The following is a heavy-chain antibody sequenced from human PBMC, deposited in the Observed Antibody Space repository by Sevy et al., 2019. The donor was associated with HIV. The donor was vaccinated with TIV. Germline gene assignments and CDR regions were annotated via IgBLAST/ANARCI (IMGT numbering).Heavy chain of an antibody. V-gene: IGHV5-51*01. CDR2: IYPGDSDT. D-gene: IGHD4-17*01. Sequence: GGSLRLSCKGSGYSFTSYWIGWVRQMPGKGLEWMGIIYPGDSDTRYSPSFQGQVTISADKSISTAYLQWSSLKASDTAMYYCARFVSTVTFDFDYWGQGTLVTVSS. CDR1: GYSFTSYW. J-gene: IGHJ4*02. CDR3: ARFVSTVTFDFDY.